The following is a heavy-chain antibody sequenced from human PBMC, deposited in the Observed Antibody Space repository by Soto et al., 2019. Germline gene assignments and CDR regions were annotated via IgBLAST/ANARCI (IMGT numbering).Heavy chain of an antibody. CDR1: GYTFTGYY. J-gene: IGHJ4*02. CDR2: IHLNSGGT. V-gene: IGHV1-2*02. Sequence: ASVKVSCKASGYTFTGYYVHWVRQAPGPGLEWLGWIHLNSGGTNYAQSFQDRVTMTRDTSISTAYMELSRLTSADTAVYYCAASDSITTTGDYWGQGTLVTVSS. CDR3: AASDSITTTGDY. D-gene: IGHD1-1*01.